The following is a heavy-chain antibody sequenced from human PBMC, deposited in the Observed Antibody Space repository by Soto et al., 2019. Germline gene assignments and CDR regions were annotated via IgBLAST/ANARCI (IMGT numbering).Heavy chain of an antibody. CDR1: GGSISSHY. CDR3: ARHPERIAQIGWFDP. J-gene: IGHJ5*02. CDR2: IYYSGIT. D-gene: IGHD6-13*01. Sequence: SETLSLTCTVSGGSISSHYWSWIRQPPGKGLEWIGYIYYSGITNYNPSLKSRVTISVDTSKNQFSLKLSSVTAADTAVYYCARHPERIAQIGWFDPWGQGTLVTVSS. V-gene: IGHV4-59*11.